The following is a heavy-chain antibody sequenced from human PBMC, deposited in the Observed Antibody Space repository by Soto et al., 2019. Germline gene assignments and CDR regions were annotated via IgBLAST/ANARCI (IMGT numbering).Heavy chain of an antibody. V-gene: IGHV3-30-3*01. D-gene: IGHD3-22*01. CDR3: ARDAQKYYYDSSGYNAGDDPRAEYYYYGMDV. J-gene: IGHJ6*02. Sequence: GGSLRLSCAASGFTFSSYAMHWVRQAPGKGLEWVAVISYDGSNKYYADSVKGRFTISRDNSKNTLYLQMNSLRAEDTAVYYCARDAQKYYYDSSGYNAGDDPRAEYYYYGMDVWGQGTTVTVSS. CDR2: ISYDGSNK. CDR1: GFTFSSYA.